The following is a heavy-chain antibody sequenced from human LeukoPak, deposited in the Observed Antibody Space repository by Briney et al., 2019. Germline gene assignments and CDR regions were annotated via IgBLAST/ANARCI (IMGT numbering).Heavy chain of an antibody. CDR2: IYYSGST. Sequence: SETLSLTCTVSGGSISSSSYYWGWIRQPPGKGLEWIGSIYYSGSTYYNPSLKSRVTISVDTSKNQFSLKLSSVTAADTAVYYCARQYYSSSWYGYYYYMDVWGKGTTVTVSS. CDR3: ARQYYSSSWYGYYYYMDV. D-gene: IGHD6-13*01. J-gene: IGHJ6*03. V-gene: IGHV4-39*07. CDR1: GGSISSSSYY.